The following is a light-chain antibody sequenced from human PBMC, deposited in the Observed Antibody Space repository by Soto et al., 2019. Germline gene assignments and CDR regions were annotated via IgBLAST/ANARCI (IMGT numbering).Light chain of an antibody. CDR3: QQYHILLT. CDR2: GAS. J-gene: IGKJ4*01. CDR1: QDISNY. Sequence: DIQMTQSPSSLSASVGDRVTITCQASQDISNYLNWYQQKPGKAPKLLIYGASNLETGVPSRFSGSGSGTDFTFTISSLQPEDIATYYCQQYHILLTFGGGTKVEI. V-gene: IGKV1-33*01.